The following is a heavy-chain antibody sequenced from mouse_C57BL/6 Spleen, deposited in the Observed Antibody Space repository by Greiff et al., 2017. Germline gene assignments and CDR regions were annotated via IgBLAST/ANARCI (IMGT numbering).Heavy chain of an antibody. Sequence: DVKLQESGPGLVKPSQSLSLTCSVTGYSITSGYYWNWIRQFPGNKLEWMGYISYDGSNNYNPSLKNRISITRDTSKNQFFLKLNSVTTEDTATYYCARGGDGYYTWFAYWGQGTLVTVSA. CDR1: GYSITSGYY. CDR3: ARGGDGYYTWFAY. J-gene: IGHJ3*01. V-gene: IGHV3-6*01. CDR2: ISYDGSN. D-gene: IGHD2-3*01.